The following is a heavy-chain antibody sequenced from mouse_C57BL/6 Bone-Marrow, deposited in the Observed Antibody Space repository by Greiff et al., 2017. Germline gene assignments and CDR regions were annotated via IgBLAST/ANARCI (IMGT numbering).Heavy chain of an antibody. CDR1: GYTFTSYW. Sequence: QVQLQQPGAELVKPGASVKLSCKASGYTFTSYWMQWVKQRPGQGLEWIGEIDASDSYTNYNQKFKGKATLTVDTSSSTAYMQLSSLTSEDSAVYYCAVLLSYWGQGTSVTVSS. J-gene: IGHJ4*01. CDR2: IDASDSYT. V-gene: IGHV1-50*01. D-gene: IGHD2-1*01. CDR3: AVLLSY.